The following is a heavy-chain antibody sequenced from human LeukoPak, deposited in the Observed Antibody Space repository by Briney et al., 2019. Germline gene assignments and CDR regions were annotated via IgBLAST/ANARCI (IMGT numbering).Heavy chain of an antibody. CDR2: ISAYNGNT. CDR3: ARDGSSYYDFWSGYRYAFDI. V-gene: IGHV1-18*01. Sequence: SVKVSCKASGYTFTSYGISWVRQAPGQGLEWMGWISAYNGNTNYAQKLQGRVSMTTDTSTSTAYMERRSLRSEDTAVYYCARDGSSYYDFWSGYRYAFDIWGQGTMVTVSS. CDR1: GYTFTSYG. J-gene: IGHJ3*02. D-gene: IGHD3-3*01.